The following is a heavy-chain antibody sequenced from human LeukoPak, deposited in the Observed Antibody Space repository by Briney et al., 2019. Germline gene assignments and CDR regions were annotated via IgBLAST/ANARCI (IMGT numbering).Heavy chain of an antibody. D-gene: IGHD3-22*01. CDR3: ARDRSDSSGYYALTY. CDR2: ISYSGST. CDR1: GGSISSGGYY. J-gene: IGHJ4*02. Sequence: SQTLSLTCTVSGGSISSGGYYWSWIRQHPGKGLEWLGYISYSGSTYYNPSLKSRLTISVDTSTNQFSLRLSSVTAADTAVYYCARDRSDSSGYYALTYWGQGSLVTVSS. V-gene: IGHV4-31*03.